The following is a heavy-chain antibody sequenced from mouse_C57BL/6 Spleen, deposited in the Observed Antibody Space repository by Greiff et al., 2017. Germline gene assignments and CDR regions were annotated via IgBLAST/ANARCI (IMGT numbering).Heavy chain of an antibody. CDR3: ARLIYYGNFAWFAY. J-gene: IGHJ3*01. CDR2: ISSGGSYT. V-gene: IGHV5-6*01. D-gene: IGHD2-1*01. Sequence: EVKLVESGGDLVKPGGSLKLSCAASGFTFSSYGMSWVRQTPDKRLEWVATISSGGSYTYYPDSVKGRFTISRDNAKNTLYLQMSSLKSEDTAMYYCARLIYYGNFAWFAYWGQGTLVTVSA. CDR1: GFTFSSYG.